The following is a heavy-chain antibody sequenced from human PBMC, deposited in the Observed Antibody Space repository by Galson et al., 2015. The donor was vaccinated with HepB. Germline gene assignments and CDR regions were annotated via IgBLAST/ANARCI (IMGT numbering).Heavy chain of an antibody. CDR1: GFTFSSYA. V-gene: IGHV3-64D*06. CDR3: VKDQARYYDYVWGSYHY. Sequence: SLRLSCAASGFTFSSYAMHWVRQAPGKGLEYVSAISTNEGSTYYADSVKGRFTISRDNSKNTLYLQMSSLRAEDTAVYYCVKDQARYYDYVWGSYHYWGRGTLVTVSS. CDR2: ISTNEGST. D-gene: IGHD3-16*02. J-gene: IGHJ4*02.